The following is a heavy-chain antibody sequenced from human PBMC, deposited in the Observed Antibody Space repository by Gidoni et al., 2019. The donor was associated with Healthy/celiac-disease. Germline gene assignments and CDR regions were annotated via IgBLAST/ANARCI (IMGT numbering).Heavy chain of an antibody. CDR1: GGSISSYY. CDR3: ARLVNDCGGDCSSFDY. V-gene: IGHV4-59*08. J-gene: IGHJ4*02. Sequence: QVQLQESCPGLVKPSETLSLTCTVSGGSISSYYWSWIRQPPGKGLEWIVYIYYSGSTNYNPSLKSRVTISVDTSKNQFSLKLSSVTAADTAVYYCARLVNDCGGDCSSFDYWGQGTLVTVSS. D-gene: IGHD2-21*02. CDR2: IYYSGST.